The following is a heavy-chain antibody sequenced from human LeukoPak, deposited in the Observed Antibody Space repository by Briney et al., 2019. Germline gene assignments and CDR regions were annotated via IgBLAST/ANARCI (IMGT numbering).Heavy chain of an antibody. J-gene: IGHJ4*02. CDR1: GFTLSSYW. CDR3: ARWYTEPWDY. Sequence: PGGSLRLSCAASGFTLSSYWMSWVRQAPGKGLEWVANIKQDGSEKYYVDSVKGRFTISRDNAKNSLYLQMNSLRAEDTAVYYCARWYTEPWDYWGQGTLVTVSS. CDR2: IKQDGSEK. D-gene: IGHD1-1*01. V-gene: IGHV3-7*01.